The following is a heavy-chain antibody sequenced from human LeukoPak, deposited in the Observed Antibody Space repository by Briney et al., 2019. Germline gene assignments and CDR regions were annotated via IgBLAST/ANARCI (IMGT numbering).Heavy chain of an antibody. CDR3: ARDEYGSGSFDY. J-gene: IGHJ4*02. V-gene: IGHV3-30-3*01. Sequence: AGGSLRLSCGASGFTFRSYAMHWVRQAPGKGLEWVAVISYDGSNKYYADSVKGRFTISRDNSKNTLNLQMNSLRAEDTAVYYCARDEYGSGSFDYWGQGTLVTVSS. D-gene: IGHD3-10*01. CDR1: GFTFRSYA. CDR2: ISYDGSNK.